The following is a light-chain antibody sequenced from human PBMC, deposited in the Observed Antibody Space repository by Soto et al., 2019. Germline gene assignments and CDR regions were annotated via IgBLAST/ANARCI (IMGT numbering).Light chain of an antibody. J-gene: IGKJ5*01. CDR3: PQYDNLTN. V-gene: IGKV1-33*01. Sequence: DIQMTQSPSSLSASVGDRVTITCQASQNINNYLNWYQQKPGRAPKLLIYDASNLEAGVPSRFRGSGSGTDIPFTISRLQPEDIATNYLPQYDNLTNFGQGTRLEI. CDR2: DAS. CDR1: QNINNY.